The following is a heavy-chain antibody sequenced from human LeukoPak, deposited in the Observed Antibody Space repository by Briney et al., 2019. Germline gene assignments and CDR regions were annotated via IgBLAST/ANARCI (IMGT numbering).Heavy chain of an antibody. CDR3: ARESGLYGSGSRY. J-gene: IGHJ4*02. CDR1: GYTFTSYD. D-gene: IGHD3-10*01. CDR2: MNPNSGNT. Sequence: GASVKASCKASGYTFTSYDINWVRQATGHGLEWRGWMNPNSGNTGYAQKFQGRVTMTRNPSISTAYMELSSLRSEETAVYYCARESGLYGSGSRYWGQGTLVTVSS. V-gene: IGHV1-8*01.